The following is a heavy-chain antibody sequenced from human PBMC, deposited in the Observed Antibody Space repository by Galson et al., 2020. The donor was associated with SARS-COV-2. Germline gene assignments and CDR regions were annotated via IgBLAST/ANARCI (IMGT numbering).Heavy chain of an antibody. CDR3: VKAADFFWCGGSRSRDV. CDR2: ISYEGSKK. Sequence: QLGESLKISCAASGFTFTNYGMHWVRQAPGKGLEWVAVISYEGSKKYYEDSLKGRFTISRDSSKNTLYLQMSSLSAEDTAVYFCVKAADFFWCGGSRSRDVWGRGTTVTVSS. D-gene: IGHD3-10*01. V-gene: IGHV3-30*18. CDR1: GFTFTNYG. J-gene: IGHJ6*02.